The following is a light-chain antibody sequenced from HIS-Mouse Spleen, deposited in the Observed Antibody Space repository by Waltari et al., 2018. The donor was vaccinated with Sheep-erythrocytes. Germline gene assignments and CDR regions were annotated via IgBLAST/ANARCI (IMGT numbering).Light chain of an antibody. CDR1: SSDVGGYNY. V-gene: IGLV2-11*01. Sequence: QSALTQPRSVSGSPGQSVTISCTGTSSDVGGYNYVSWYQQHPGKAPKLMIYDVSKRPSGVPDRFSCSKSGNTASLTISGLQAEDEADYYCAAWDDSLSGNWVFGGGTKLTVL. CDR3: AAWDDSLSGNWV. CDR2: DVS. J-gene: IGLJ3*02.